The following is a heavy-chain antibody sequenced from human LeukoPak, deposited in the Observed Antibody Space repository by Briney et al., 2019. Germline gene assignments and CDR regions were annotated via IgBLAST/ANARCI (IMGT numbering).Heavy chain of an antibody. CDR3: ARRFEDIVVVPADDAFDI. Sequence: GGSLRLSCAASGFTFSSYSMNWFRKAPGKGLEWASSISSSSSYIYYADSVKGRFTISRDNAKNSLYLQMNSLRAEDTAVYYCARRFEDIVVVPADDAFDIWGQGTMVTVSS. J-gene: IGHJ3*02. CDR1: GFTFSSYS. CDR2: ISSSSSYI. V-gene: IGHV3-21*01. D-gene: IGHD2-2*01.